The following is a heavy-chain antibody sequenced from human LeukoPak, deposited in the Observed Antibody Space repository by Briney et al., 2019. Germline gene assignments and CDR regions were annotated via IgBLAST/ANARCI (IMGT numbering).Heavy chain of an antibody. V-gene: IGHV1-2*02. J-gene: IGHJ5*02. CDR3: ARDLGVRSSWRRFDP. Sequence: ASVKVSCKASGSTFTGYYMHWVRQAPGQGLEWMGWINPNSGGTNYAQKFQGRVTMTRDTSISTAYMELSRLRSDETAVYYCARDLGVRSSWRRFDPWGQGTLVTVSS. CDR1: GSTFTGYY. CDR2: INPNSGGT. D-gene: IGHD6-13*01.